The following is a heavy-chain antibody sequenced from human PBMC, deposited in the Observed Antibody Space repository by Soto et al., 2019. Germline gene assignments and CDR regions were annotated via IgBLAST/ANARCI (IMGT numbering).Heavy chain of an antibody. CDR3: ARVHYYDSSGFYL. V-gene: IGHV3-21*01. Sequence: EVQLVESGGGLVKPGGSLRLSCAASGFTFSSSAMNWVRQAPGKGLEWVSSISSSSSYIYYGDSVKGRFTISRDNAKNSLYLQMNSLRAEDTATYYCARVHYYDSSGFYLWGQGTLVTVSS. CDR1: GFTFSSSA. D-gene: IGHD3-22*01. J-gene: IGHJ4*02. CDR2: ISSSSSYI.